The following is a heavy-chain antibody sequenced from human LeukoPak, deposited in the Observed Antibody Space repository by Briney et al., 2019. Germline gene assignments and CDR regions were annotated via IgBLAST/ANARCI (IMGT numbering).Heavy chain of an antibody. CDR3: ASMVGGVIVFFDY. CDR1: GFTFDDYA. D-gene: IGHD3-16*02. J-gene: IGHJ4*02. Sequence: GGSLRLSCAASGFTFDDYAMHWVRRAPGKGLEWVSGISWNSGSIGYADSVKGRFTISRDNAKNSLYLQMNSLRAEDTAVYYCASMVGGVIVFFDYWGQGTLVTVSS. CDR2: ISWNSGSI. V-gene: IGHV3-9*01.